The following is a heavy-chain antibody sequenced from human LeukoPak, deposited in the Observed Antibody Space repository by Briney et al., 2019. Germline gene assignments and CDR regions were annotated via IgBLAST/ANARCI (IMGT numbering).Heavy chain of an antibody. CDR2: IKSKTDGGTT. D-gene: IGHD1-14*01. CDR3: TKIGIGSYYFDS. J-gene: IGHJ4*02. Sequence: GGSLRLSCAASGFTFNNAWMSWVRQAPGKGLEWVGRIKSKTDGGTTDYAAPVKGRFTISRDDSPDVMYLQMDSLKTENTAVYYCTKIGIGSYYFDSWGQGTRSTVSS. CDR1: GFTFNNAW. V-gene: IGHV3-15*01.